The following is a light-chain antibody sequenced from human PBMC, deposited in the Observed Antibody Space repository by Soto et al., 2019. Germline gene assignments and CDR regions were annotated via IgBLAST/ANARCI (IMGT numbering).Light chain of an antibody. V-gene: IGKV3-15*01. CDR1: QNVRNN. J-gene: IGKJ1*01. CDR2: GAS. CDR3: LQYNNWPPT. Sequence: EIVMTQSPATLSVSPGERATLSCRASQNVRNNLAWYQQKHGQAHRXLIYGASTRATGIPARFSGSGSGTELTITISSLQSEDFAVYYGLQYNNWPPTFGQGTKVDIK.